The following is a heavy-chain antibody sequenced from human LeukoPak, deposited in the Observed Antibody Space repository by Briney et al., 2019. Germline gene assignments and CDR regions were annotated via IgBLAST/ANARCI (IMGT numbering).Heavy chain of an antibody. CDR2: IYYSGST. D-gene: IGHD3-3*01. CDR1: GGSISSSSYY. J-gene: IGHJ6*02. V-gene: IGHV4-39*01. CDR3: ARSFRPYYDFWSRYYYYYYGMDV. Sequence: ASETLSLTCTVSGGSISSSSYYWGWIRQPPGKGLEWIGSIYYSGSTYYNPSLKSRVTISVDTSKNQFSLKLSSVTAADTAVYYCARSFRPYYDFWSRYYYYYYGMDVWGQGTTVTVPS.